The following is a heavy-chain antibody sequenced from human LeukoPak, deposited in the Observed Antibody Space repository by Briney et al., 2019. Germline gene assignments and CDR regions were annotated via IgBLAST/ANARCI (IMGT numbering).Heavy chain of an antibody. CDR3: AKAENYFASGTYRRDFDY. Sequence: GGSLRLSCSASGFTFNNYAMNWVRQAPGTGLEWVSSISDSGANTYYADSVKARFTISRDDSKSTLYLQMNSLRAEDTAVYYCAKAENYFASGTYRRDFDYWGQGTLVTVSS. CDR1: GFTFNNYA. D-gene: IGHD3-10*01. J-gene: IGHJ4*02. V-gene: IGHV3-23*01. CDR2: ISDSGANT.